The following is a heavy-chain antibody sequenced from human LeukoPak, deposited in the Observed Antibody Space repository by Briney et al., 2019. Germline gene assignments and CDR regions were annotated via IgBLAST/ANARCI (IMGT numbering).Heavy chain of an antibody. CDR3: ARGYCSGGSCYSNWFDP. J-gene: IGHJ5*02. D-gene: IGHD2-15*01. Sequence: SVKVSCKASGGTFSSYAISWVRQAPGQGLEWMGGIIPIFGTANYAQKFQGRVTITADESTSTAYMELSSLRSEDTAVYYCARGYCSGGSCYSNWFDPWGQGTLGTVSS. CDR2: IIPIFGTA. CDR1: GGTFSSYA. V-gene: IGHV1-69*13.